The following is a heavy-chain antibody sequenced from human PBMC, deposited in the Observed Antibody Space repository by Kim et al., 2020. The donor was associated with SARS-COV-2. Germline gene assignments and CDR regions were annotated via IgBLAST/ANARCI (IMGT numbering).Heavy chain of an antibody. J-gene: IGHJ4*02. V-gene: IGHV1-69*04. CDR3: ARGLLCSGGSCYWD. CDR1: GGTFSSYA. Sequence: SVKVSCKASGGTFSSYAISWVRQAPGQGLEWMGRIIPILGIANYAQKFQGRVTITADKSTSTAYMELSSLRSEDTAVYYCARGLLCSGGSCYWDWGQGTLVTVSS. D-gene: IGHD2-15*01. CDR2: IIPILGIA.